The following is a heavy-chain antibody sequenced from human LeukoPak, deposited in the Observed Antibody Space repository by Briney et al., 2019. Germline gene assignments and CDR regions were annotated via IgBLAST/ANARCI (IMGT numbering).Heavy chain of an antibody. Sequence: GGSLRLSCAASGFTFSSYWMSWVRQAPGKGLEWVANIKQDGSEKYYVDSVKGRFTISRDNAKNSLYLQMNSLRAEDTAVYYCARVPDLLHGAVPAAMLRGVRWFDPWGQGTLVTVSS. J-gene: IGHJ5*02. CDR3: ARVPDLLHGAVPAAMLRGVRWFDP. CDR1: GFTFSSYW. CDR2: IKQDGSEK. V-gene: IGHV3-7*01. D-gene: IGHD2-2*01.